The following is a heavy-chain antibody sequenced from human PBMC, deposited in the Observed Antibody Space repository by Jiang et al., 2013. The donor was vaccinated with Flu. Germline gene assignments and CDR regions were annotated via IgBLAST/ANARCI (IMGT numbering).Heavy chain of an antibody. J-gene: IGHJ4*02. D-gene: IGHD3-22*01. CDR3: ARLGGDHYDASGYFYY. CDR1: GGSISGYY. CDR2: IYHTGRT. V-gene: IGHV4-59*08. Sequence: PGLVKPSETLSLTCTVSGGSISGYYWSWIRQPPGRGLELIGYIYHTGRTNYNPSLRSRVSISVDTSKNQFSLKLNCVTAADTAVYFCARLGGDHYDASGYFYYWGQGTLVTVSS.